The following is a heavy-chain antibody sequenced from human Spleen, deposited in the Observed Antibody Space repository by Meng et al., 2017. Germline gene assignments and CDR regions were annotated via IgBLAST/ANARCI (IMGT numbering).Heavy chain of an antibody. V-gene: IGHV3-23*01. J-gene: IGHJ4*02. CDR2: ISNSGGIS. Sequence: DVQLLESGGGLAQRGGSLRLPCVTSGFTFKTYALGWVRQTPGKGLEWVSAISNSGGISFYADSVRGRFTISGDNSKSTLYLQMNSLRADDTAVYYWATVIQGAYLFDNWGQGTLVTVSS. CDR3: ATVIQGAYLFDN. CDR1: GFTFKTYA. D-gene: IGHD2-21*01.